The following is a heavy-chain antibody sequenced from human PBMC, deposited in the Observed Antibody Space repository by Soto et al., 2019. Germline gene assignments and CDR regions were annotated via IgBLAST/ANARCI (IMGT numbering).Heavy chain of an antibody. CDR2: IYPGDSDT. Sequence: PGXSLKISCKGSGYSFTSYWIGWVRQMPGKGLEWMGIIYPGDSDTRYSPSFQGQVTISADKSISTAYLQWSSLKASDTAMYYCARHPLGIAAAPKAFDIWGQGTMVTVS. J-gene: IGHJ3*02. V-gene: IGHV5-51*01. D-gene: IGHD6-13*01. CDR3: ARHPLGIAAAPKAFDI. CDR1: GYSFTSYW.